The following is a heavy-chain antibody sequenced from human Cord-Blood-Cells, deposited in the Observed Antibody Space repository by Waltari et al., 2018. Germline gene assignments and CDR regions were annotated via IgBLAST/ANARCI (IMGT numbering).Heavy chain of an antibody. CDR1: GYTLTALS. Sequence: QVQLVQSGAEVKKPGASVKVSCKVSGYTLTALSMHLVRQAPGKGLEWMVGFDPEDGETIYAQKFQGRVTMTEDTSTDTAYMELSSLRSEDTAVYYCATTGGGTQLGIFDYWGQGTLVTVSS. CDR2: FDPEDGET. V-gene: IGHV1-24*01. D-gene: IGHD7-27*01. J-gene: IGHJ4*02. CDR3: ATTGGGTQLGIFDY.